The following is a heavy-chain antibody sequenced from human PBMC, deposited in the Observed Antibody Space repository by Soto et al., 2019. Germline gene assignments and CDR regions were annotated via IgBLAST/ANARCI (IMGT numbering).Heavy chain of an antibody. CDR1: GYSFTTYW. CDR3: AKGFWSGRLYYGLDV. CDR2: IDPSDSYT. Sequence: GGSLKISCNGSGYSFTTYWISWGRQMPWKGLEWMGRIDPSDSYTNYSPSFQGHVTISADKSISTAYLQWSSLKASDTAVYYCAKGFWSGRLYYGLDVWGQGTTVTVSS. V-gene: IGHV5-10-1*01. J-gene: IGHJ6*02. D-gene: IGHD3-3*01.